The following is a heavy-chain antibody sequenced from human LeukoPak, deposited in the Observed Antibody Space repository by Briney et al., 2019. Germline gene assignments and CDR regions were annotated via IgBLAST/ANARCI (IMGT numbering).Heavy chain of an antibody. D-gene: IGHD6-13*01. CDR3: ASGASGGSWFPFDY. Sequence: SVKVSCKASGGTFSSYAISWVRQAPGQGLEWMGRIIPIFGTANYARKFQGRVTITTDESTSTAYMELSSLRSEDTAVYYCASGASGGSWFPFDYWGQGTLVTVSS. CDR2: IIPIFGTA. CDR1: GGTFSSYA. J-gene: IGHJ4*02. V-gene: IGHV1-69*05.